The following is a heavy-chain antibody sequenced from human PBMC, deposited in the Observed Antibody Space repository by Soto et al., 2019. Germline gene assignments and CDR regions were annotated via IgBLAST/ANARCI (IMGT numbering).Heavy chain of an antibody. CDR1: GFTFSSYW. CDR2: IKQDGSEK. D-gene: IGHD4-17*01. J-gene: IGHJ6*03. V-gene: IGHV3-7*01. CDR3: VKARGVGDYYAYYYYYIDV. Sequence: EVQLVESGGGLVQPGGSLRLSCAASGFTFSSYWMNWVRQAPGKGLEWVANIKQDGSEKYYVDSVKGRFTISRDNAKNSLYFQMNGTRAEDTAVYNCVKARGVGDYYAYYYYYIDVWGKGTTVTVSS.